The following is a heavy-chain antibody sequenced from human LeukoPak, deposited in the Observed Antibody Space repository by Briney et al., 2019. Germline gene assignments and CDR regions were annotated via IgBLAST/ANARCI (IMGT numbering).Heavy chain of an antibody. V-gene: IGHV4-59*12. J-gene: IGHJ4*02. D-gene: IGHD3-22*01. Sequence: SETLSLTCTVSGGSISSYYWSWIRQPPGKGLEWIGYIYHSGSTYYNPSLKSRVTISVDRSKNQFSLKLSSVTAADTAVYYCVKNEPDSSGHYLIDYWGQGTLVTVSS. CDR3: VKNEPDSSGHYLIDY. CDR2: IYHSGST. CDR1: GGSISSYY.